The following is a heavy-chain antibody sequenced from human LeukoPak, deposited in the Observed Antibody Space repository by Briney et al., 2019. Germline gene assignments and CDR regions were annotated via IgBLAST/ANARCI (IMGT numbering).Heavy chain of an antibody. CDR1: GFSFDAYA. Sequence: GGSLRISCAASGFSFDAYAMSWVRQAPGKGLEWVSGISETGRTTSYTDSVKGRFTISRDNSKNTLHLQMNRLRAEDTALHYCAKDHDNTDYYYYFDSWGQGTLVTVSS. J-gene: IGHJ4*02. CDR2: ISETGRTT. CDR3: AKDHDNTDYYYYFDS. V-gene: IGHV3-23*01. D-gene: IGHD2-21*02.